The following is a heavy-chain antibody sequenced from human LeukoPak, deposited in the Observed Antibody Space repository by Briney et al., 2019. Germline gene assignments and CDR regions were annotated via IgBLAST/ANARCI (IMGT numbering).Heavy chain of an antibody. V-gene: IGHV3-21*06. J-gene: IGHJ5*02. CDR3: ARAQLGYNWFDP. Sequence: GGSLRLSCAASGFTFSNYNMNWVRQTPGKGLEWVSSITRGSIYTFYADSVKGRFTISRDNANNTLYLQMNSLRADDTAVYFCARAQLGYNWFDPWGQGTLVTVSS. CDR2: ITRGSIYT. D-gene: IGHD1-1*01. CDR1: GFTFSNYN.